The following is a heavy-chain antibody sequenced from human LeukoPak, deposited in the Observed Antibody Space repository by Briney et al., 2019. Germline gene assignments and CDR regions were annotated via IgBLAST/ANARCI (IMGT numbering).Heavy chain of an antibody. CDR1: GYTFTSYY. Sequence: ASVKVSCKASGYTFTSYYMHWVRQAPGQGLEWMGIINPSGGSTSYAQKFQGRVTMTRDTSTSTVYMELSSLRSEDTAVYYCARDGGNYYDCRGVGYWGQGTLVTVSS. CDR2: INPSGGST. CDR3: ARDGGNYYDCRGVGY. D-gene: IGHD3-22*01. J-gene: IGHJ4*02. V-gene: IGHV1-46*01.